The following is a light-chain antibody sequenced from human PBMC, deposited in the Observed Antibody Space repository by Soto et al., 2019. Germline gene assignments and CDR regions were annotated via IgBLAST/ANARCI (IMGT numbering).Light chain of an antibody. V-gene: IGKV3-15*01. CDR2: GAS. J-gene: IGKJ1*01. CDR1: QSVSSN. CDR3: QHYNNWPPWT. Sequence: EIVMTQSPATLSVSPGERATLSCRASQSVSSNLAWYQQKPGQAPRLLIYGASTRATGIPARFSGSGSGTEFTLTISSLQSEDFAVDYCQHYNNWPPWTFGQGTKVELK.